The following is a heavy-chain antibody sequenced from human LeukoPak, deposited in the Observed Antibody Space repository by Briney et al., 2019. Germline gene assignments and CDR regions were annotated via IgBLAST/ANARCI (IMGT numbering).Heavy chain of an antibody. J-gene: IGHJ4*02. V-gene: IGHV3-7*01. CDR3: AREGETASFDY. D-gene: IGHD1-14*01. Sequence: PGGSLRLSCAASGITFTNNWMSWVRQAPGKGLEWVANIKQDGSEKFYVESVKGRFTIYRENAENSLYLQMNSLRAEDTAVYYCAREGETASFDYWGQGTLVTVSS. CDR1: GITFTNNW. CDR2: IKQDGSEK.